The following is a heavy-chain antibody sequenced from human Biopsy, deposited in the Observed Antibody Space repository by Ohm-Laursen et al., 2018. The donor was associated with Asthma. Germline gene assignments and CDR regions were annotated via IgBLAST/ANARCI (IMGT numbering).Heavy chain of an antibody. D-gene: IGHD6-19*01. V-gene: IGHV1-69*13. CDR2: IMTVFGTT. J-gene: IGHJ6*02. CDR3: ARCQVGYSSGWSLLLKKIYYSGMDV. Sequence: SVKVSCKPPGGTFSNFAISWVRQAPGQGLEWLGGIMTVFGTTNSAQKFQGRVTITADESTSTAYMEVTSLRSEETAIYYCARCQVGYSSGWSLLLKKIYYSGMDVWGQGTAVTVSS. CDR1: GGTFSNFA.